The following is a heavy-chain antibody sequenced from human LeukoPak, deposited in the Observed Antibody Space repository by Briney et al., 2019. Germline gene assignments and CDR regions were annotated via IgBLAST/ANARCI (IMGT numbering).Heavy chain of an antibody. Sequence: PSETLSLTCTVSGGSISSSSYYWGWIRQPPGKGLEWIGSIYYSGSTYYTPSLKSRVTISVATSKNQFSLKLSSVTAADTAVYYCARIGSVVVTFDYWGQGTLVTVSS. CDR2: IYYSGST. D-gene: IGHD2-21*02. CDR3: ARIGSVVVTFDY. J-gene: IGHJ4*02. CDR1: GGSISSSSYY. V-gene: IGHV4-39*07.